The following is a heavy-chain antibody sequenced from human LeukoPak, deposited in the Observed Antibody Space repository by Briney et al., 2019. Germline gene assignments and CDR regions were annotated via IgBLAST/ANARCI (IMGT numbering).Heavy chain of an antibody. J-gene: IGHJ4*02. D-gene: IGHD6-13*01. V-gene: IGHV1-2*02. CDR1: GYTFTGYY. CDR3: ASAAAGRDQFDY. Sequence: ASVMVSCKASGYTFTGYYMHWVRQAPGQGLEWMGWINPNSGGTNYAQKFQGRVTMTRDTSISTAYMELSRPRSDDTAVYYCASAAAGRDQFDYWGQGTLVTVSS. CDR2: INPNSGGT.